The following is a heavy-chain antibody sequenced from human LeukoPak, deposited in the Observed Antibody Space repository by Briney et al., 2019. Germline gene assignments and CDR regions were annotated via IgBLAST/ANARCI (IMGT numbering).Heavy chain of an antibody. Sequence: ASVKVSCKASGYTFSNHGITWMRQAPGQGLEWLGWISAYNGNPKYAQKVQGRVTMTTDTSTSTAYMELRSLRSDDTAVYYCARKVDVATSDYWGQGTLVTVSS. J-gene: IGHJ4*02. D-gene: IGHD5-12*01. CDR2: ISAYNGNP. CDR3: ARKVDVATSDY. V-gene: IGHV1-18*01. CDR1: GYTFSNHG.